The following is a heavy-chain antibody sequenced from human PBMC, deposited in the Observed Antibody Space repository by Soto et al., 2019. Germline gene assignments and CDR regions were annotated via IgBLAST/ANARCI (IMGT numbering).Heavy chain of an antibody. Sequence: EVQLVESGGGLVQPGGSLRLSCAASGFTFSSYSMNWVRQAPGKGLEWVSYISNSTIYYADSVKGRFTISRDNAKNSLYLQMNSLRAEDTAVYYCAREGDSRGWYNWFDPWGQGTLVTVSS. D-gene: IGHD3-22*01. CDR3: AREGDSRGWYNWFDP. CDR2: ISNSTI. V-gene: IGHV3-48*01. J-gene: IGHJ5*02. CDR1: GFTFSSYS.